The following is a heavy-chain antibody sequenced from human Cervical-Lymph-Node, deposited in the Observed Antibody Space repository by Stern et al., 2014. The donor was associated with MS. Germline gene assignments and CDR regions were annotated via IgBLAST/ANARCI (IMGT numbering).Heavy chain of an antibody. J-gene: IGHJ4*02. CDR3: ARDKASSSAFDY. CDR1: GGSISSGGYY. V-gene: IGHV4-31*03. Sequence: VHLVESGPGLVKPSQTLSLTCTFSGGSISSGGYYWSWIRQHPGKGLEWIGYFHYSGSTNYNPSLANRVTISQDTSNNQVSLRLSSVTAADTAVYYGARDKASSSAFDYWGQGTLVTVSS. CDR2: FHYSGST. D-gene: IGHD6-6*01.